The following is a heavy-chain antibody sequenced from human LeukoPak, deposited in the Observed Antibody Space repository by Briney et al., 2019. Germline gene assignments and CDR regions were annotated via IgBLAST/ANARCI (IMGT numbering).Heavy chain of an antibody. D-gene: IGHD1-26*01. CDR3: AKGVLNWELHYYYMDV. CDR1: GFTFSSYG. CDR2: ISYDGSNK. V-gene: IGHV3-30*18. J-gene: IGHJ6*03. Sequence: GGSLRLSCAASGFTFSSYGMHWVRQAPGKGLEWVAVISYDGSNKYYADSVKGRFTISRDNSKNTLYLQMNSLGAEDTAVYYCAKGVLNWELHYYYMDVWGKGTTVTVSS.